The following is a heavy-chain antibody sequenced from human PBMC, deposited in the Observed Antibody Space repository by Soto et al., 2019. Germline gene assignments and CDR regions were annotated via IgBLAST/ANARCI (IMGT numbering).Heavy chain of an antibody. CDR1: GLTFSNSW. CDR2: LNKDGSST. V-gene: IGHV3-74*02. Sequence: EVQLVESGGGAVRPGGSLRFSCLASGLTFSNSWMHGFGQAPGKGLACVSRLNKDGSSTDYAGSVKGRFTISRDNAKSTLYLEMNRLTVEDTGTYFCVRGTNEWPGMDVWGQGTTVTVS. D-gene: IGHD3-3*01. CDR3: VRGTNEWPGMDV. J-gene: IGHJ6*02.